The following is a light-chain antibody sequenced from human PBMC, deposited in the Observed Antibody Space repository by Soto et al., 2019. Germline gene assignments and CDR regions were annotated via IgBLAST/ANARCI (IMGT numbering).Light chain of an antibody. V-gene: IGLV2-14*01. CDR2: DVS. CDR3: SSYTSSSKGEV. Sequence: QSALTQPASVSGSPGQSITISCTGTSSDVGGYNYVSWYQQHPGKAPKLMIYDVSNRPSGVSNRFSGSKSGNTASLTISGLQAEDEADYYCSSYTSSSKGEVFGGGTQLTVL. CDR1: SSDVGGYNY. J-gene: IGLJ2*01.